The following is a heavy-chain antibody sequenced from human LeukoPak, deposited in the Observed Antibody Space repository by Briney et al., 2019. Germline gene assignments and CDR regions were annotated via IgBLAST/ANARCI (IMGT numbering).Heavy chain of an antibody. CDR3: ARLGYCSRTSCYHYYYYGMDV. J-gene: IGHJ6*02. CDR2: IYSGGST. Sequence: GGSLRLSCAASGFTVGTNYMSWVRQAPGKGLEWVSVIYSGGSTYYADSVKGRFSISRDNSKNTLYLQMNSLRADDTAVYYCARLGYCSRTSCYHYYYYGMDVWGQGTRSPSP. D-gene: IGHD2-2*01. V-gene: IGHV3-66*01. CDR1: GFTVGTNY.